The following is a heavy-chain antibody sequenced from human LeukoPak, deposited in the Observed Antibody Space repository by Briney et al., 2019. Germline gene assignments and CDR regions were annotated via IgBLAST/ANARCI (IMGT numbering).Heavy chain of an antibody. J-gene: IGHJ4*02. V-gene: IGHV1-69*13. Sequence: ASVKDSCKASGGTFSSYAISWVRQAPGQGLEWMGGIIPIFGTANYAQKFQGRVTITADESTSTAYMELSSLRSEDTAVYYCARDILVGRSYYFDYWGQGTLVTVSS. D-gene: IGHD2-15*01. CDR1: GGTFSSYA. CDR3: ARDILVGRSYYFDY. CDR2: IIPIFGTA.